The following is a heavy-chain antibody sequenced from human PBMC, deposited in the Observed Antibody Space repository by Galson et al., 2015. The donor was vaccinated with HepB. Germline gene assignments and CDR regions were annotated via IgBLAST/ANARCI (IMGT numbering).Heavy chain of an antibody. D-gene: IGHD2-2*03. CDR3: AKYSYLGIAPRWNAFDI. CDR1: GFTFSSYA. Sequence: SLRLSCAASGFTFSSYAMSWVRQAPGKGLEWVSAISGSGGSTYYADSVKGRFTISRDNSKNTLYLQMNSLRAEDTAVYYCAKYSYLGIAPRWNAFDIWGQGTMVTVSS. J-gene: IGHJ3*02. CDR2: ISGSGGST. V-gene: IGHV3-23*01.